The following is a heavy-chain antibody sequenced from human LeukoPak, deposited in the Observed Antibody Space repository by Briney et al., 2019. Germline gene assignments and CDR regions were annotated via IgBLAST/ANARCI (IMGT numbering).Heavy chain of an antibody. CDR1: GGSISSHY. Sequence: SETLSLACTVSGGSISSHYWSWIRQPPGKGLEWIGYIYYSGSTNYNPSLKSRVTISVDTSKNQFSLKLSSVTAADTAVYYCARVSRHDSIAAAGALRGGYCYYMDVWGKGTTVTVSS. CDR3: ARVSRHDSIAAAGALRGGYCYYMDV. V-gene: IGHV4-59*11. J-gene: IGHJ6*03. D-gene: IGHD6-13*01. CDR2: IYYSGST.